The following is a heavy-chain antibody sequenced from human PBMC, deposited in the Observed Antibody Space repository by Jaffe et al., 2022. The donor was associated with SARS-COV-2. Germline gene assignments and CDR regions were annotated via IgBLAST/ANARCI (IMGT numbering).Heavy chain of an antibody. J-gene: IGHJ4*02. CDR3: VKGLTKRYFDY. D-gene: IGHD4-4*01. CDR2: IYSGGST. Sequence: EVQLVESGGGLIQPGGSLRLSCAASGFSVSSSYMSWVRQAPGKGLEWVSGIYSGGSTYYADSVKGRFTISRDNSKNTLYLQMNSLRAEDTAVYYCVKGLTKRYFDYWGQGTLVTVSS. CDR1: GFSVSSSY. V-gene: IGHV3-53*01.